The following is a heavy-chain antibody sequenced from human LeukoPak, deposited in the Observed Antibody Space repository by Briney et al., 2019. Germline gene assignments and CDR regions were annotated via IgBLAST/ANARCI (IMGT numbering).Heavy chain of an antibody. CDR2: IWYDGSNK. J-gene: IGHJ4*02. D-gene: IGHD7-27*01. CDR3: ARDRSWGSQCYFDC. CDR1: GFKFSTYG. V-gene: IGHV3-33*01. Sequence: GGSLRLSCAASGFKFSTYGIHWVRQAPGKGLEWVGVIWYDGSNKIYAESVKGRFTISRDNSKNTLYLQMNSLRAEDTAMYYCARDRSWGSQCYFDCWGQGTLVTVSS.